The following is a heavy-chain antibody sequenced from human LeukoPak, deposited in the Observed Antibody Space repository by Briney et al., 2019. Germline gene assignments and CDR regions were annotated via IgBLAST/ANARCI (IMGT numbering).Heavy chain of an antibody. CDR3: ARDRSTVAGIDY. J-gene: IGHJ4*02. D-gene: IGHD6-19*01. V-gene: IGHV3-7*01. Sequence: GGSLRLSCAASGFTFSTYWMAWVRQAPGRGLEWVATIKPDGGDKYYVDSVKGRFTISRDNARNSLFLQMNSLRAEDTAVYYCARDRSTVAGIDYWGQGTLVTVSS. CDR2: IKPDGGDK. CDR1: GFTFSTYW.